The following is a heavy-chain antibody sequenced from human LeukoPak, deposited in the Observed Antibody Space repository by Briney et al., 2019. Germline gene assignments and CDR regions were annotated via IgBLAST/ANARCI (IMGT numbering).Heavy chain of an antibody. CDR3: AKDAQRGFDFSNSLES. V-gene: IGHV3-33*06. D-gene: IGHD4-11*01. CDR2: IWSDGTEK. CDR1: GFTFSHYG. J-gene: IGHJ4*02. Sequence: SGGSLRLSCATSGFTFSHYGMHWVRQAPGKGPEWVAVIWSDGTEKYYGDSVKGRFTISRDNSKKTVYLQVNSLRVEDTAVYYCAKDAQRGFDFSNSLESWGQGTLVTVSP.